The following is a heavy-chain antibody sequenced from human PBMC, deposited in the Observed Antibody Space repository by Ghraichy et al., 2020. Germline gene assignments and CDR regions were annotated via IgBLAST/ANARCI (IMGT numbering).Heavy chain of an antibody. D-gene: IGHD6-19*01. J-gene: IGHJ6*02. CDR3: ARAPYSRGNNDYFYAMDV. Sequence: GGSLRLSCTTSGFTASSNYMTWVRQAPGKGLEWVSLIYTSGSRYYADSVKGRFTISRDNSKNTLYLQMNSLRAEDTAVYYCARAPYSRGNNDYFYAMDVWGQGTTVTVSS. V-gene: IGHV3-53*01. CDR1: GFTASSNY. CDR2: IYTSGSR.